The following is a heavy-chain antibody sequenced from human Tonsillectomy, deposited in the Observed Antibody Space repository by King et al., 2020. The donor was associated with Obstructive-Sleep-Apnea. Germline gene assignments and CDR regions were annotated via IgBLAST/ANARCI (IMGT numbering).Heavy chain of an antibody. CDR3: ARVVLAAFDI. CDR2: IKQDGSEK. J-gene: IGHJ3*02. Sequence: VQLVESGGGLVQPGGSLRLSCAASGFTFTSYWMTWVRQAPGKGLEWVANIKQDGSEKYYVDSVKGRFTISSDNAKNSVDLQMHSLRGEDTAVYYCARVVLAAFDIWGQGTVVTVSS. V-gene: IGHV3-7*01. CDR1: GFTFTSYW.